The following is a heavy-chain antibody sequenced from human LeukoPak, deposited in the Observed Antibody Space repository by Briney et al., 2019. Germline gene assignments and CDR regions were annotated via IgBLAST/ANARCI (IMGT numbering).Heavy chain of an antibody. J-gene: IGHJ5*02. D-gene: IGHD3-22*01. CDR3: ARATHYYDSSGYHNWFDP. Sequence: GGSLRLSCEASGFTFSSYSMSWVRQAPGKGLEWVANIKQDGSEKDYVDSVKGRFTISRDNAKNSLYLQMNSLRAEDTAVYYCARATHYYDSSGYHNWFDPWGQGTLVTVSS. V-gene: IGHV3-7*04. CDR1: GFTFSSYS. CDR2: IKQDGSEK.